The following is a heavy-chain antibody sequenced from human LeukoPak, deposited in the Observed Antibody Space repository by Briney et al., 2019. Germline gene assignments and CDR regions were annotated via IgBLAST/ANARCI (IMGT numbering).Heavy chain of an antibody. CDR3: VRGAGPSTPFD. Sequence: PGESLRLSCAASGFTFSLSWMHWVRQAPGKGLEWVSSINYDARSRTYADSVKGRLTISRDNAENTLFLQMNSLRVEDSAIYSCVRGAGPSTPFDWGQGILVTVSS. CDR1: GFTFSLSW. V-gene: IGHV3-74*01. CDR2: INYDARSR. D-gene: IGHD2-2*01. J-gene: IGHJ1*01.